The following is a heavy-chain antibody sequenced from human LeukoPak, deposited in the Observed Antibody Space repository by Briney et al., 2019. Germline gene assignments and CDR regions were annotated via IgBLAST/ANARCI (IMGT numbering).Heavy chain of an antibody. Sequence: PGGSLRLSCAASGFTFSSYEMNWVRQAPGKGLEWVSSISSGNTIYYADSVKGRFTVSRDSAKNSVYLQMNSLRAEDTAVYYCGSGVIFYDSSGRNYWGQGTLVTVSS. CDR3: GSGVIFYDSSGRNY. CDR1: GFTFSSYE. J-gene: IGHJ4*02. D-gene: IGHD3-22*01. CDR2: ISSGNTI. V-gene: IGHV3-48*03.